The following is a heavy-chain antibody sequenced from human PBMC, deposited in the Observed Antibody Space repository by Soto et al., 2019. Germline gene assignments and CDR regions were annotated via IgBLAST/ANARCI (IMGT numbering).Heavy chain of an antibody. CDR3: PTGGRGRMNDY. CDR1: GFTFSNAW. CDR2: IKSKPDGGTT. V-gene: IGHV3-15*07. Sequence: EVHLVESGGGIVKPGGSLRLSCAGSGFTFSNAWMNWVRQAPGKGLEWVGRIKSKPDGGTTDYPAPVKGRFTISRDDSKDTAHLQINSLMTEDTAVYYCPTGGRGRMNDYWGQGTLVTVSS. D-gene: IGHD1-26*01. J-gene: IGHJ4*02.